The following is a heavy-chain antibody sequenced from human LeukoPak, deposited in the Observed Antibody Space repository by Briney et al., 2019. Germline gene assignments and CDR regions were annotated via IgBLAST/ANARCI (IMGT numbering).Heavy chain of an antibody. CDR3: ASHYNWND. J-gene: IGHJ4*02. D-gene: IGHD1-1*01. Sequence: GGSLRLSCAASGFTFSSYAMHWVRQAPGKGLEWVAVISYDGSNKYYADSVKGRFTISRDNSKNTLYLQMNSLRAEDTAVYYCASHYNWNDWGQGTLVTVSS. CDR1: GFTFSSYA. CDR2: ISYDGSNK. V-gene: IGHV3-30-3*01.